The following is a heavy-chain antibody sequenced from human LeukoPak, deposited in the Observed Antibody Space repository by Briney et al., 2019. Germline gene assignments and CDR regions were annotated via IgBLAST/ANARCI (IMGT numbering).Heavy chain of an antibody. V-gene: IGHV1-18*01. Sequence: ASVKVSCKASGYTFTSHGISWVRQAPGQGLEWMGWINTYNGKTNYAQKFQGRVTMTADTSTSTAYLELRSLRSDDTAVYYCASRSGSTPYYFDYWGQGTLVTVSS. CDR1: GYTFTSHG. J-gene: IGHJ4*02. CDR2: INTYNGKT. D-gene: IGHD3-3*01. CDR3: ASRSGSTPYYFDY.